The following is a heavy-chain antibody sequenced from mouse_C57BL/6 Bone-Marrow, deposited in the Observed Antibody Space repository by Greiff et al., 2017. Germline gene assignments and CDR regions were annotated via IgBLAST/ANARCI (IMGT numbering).Heavy chain of an antibody. J-gene: IGHJ3*01. CDR2: IHPSDSDT. Sequence: QVQLQQPGAELVKPGASVKVSCKASGYTFTSYWMHWVKQRPGQGLEWIGRIHPSDSDTNYNQKFKGKATLTVDKSSSTAYMQLSSLTSEDAAVDYCASIYYDYAAYWGQGTLVTVSA. CDR3: ASIYYDYAAY. D-gene: IGHD2-4*01. CDR1: GYTFTSYW. V-gene: IGHV1-74*01.